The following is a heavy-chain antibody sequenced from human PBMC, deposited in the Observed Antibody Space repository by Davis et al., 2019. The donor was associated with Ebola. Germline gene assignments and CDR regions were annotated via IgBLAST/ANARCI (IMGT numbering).Heavy chain of an antibody. Sequence: MPSETLSLTCAVYGGSFSGYYWSWIRQPPGKGLEWIGEINHSGSTNYNPSLKSRVTISVDTSKNQFSLKLSSVTAADTAVYYCARGVAYTWFDPWGQGTLVTVSS. J-gene: IGHJ5*02. CDR3: ARGVAYTWFDP. V-gene: IGHV4-34*01. CDR2: INHSGST. CDR1: GGSFSGYY.